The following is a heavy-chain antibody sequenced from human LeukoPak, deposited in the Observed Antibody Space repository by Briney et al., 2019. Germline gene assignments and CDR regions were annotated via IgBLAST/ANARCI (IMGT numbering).Heavy chain of an antibody. D-gene: IGHD3-10*01. Sequence: PSETLSLTCAVYGGSFSGYYWSWVRQPPGKGLEGIGEINNSGSTNYNPSLKSRVTISVDTSKNQFSLKLSSVTAADTAVYYCARARVNYYGSQSYRWFDPWGQGTLVTVSS. CDR3: ARARVNYYGSQSYRWFDP. CDR1: GGSFSGYY. CDR2: INNSGST. J-gene: IGHJ5*02. V-gene: IGHV4-34*01.